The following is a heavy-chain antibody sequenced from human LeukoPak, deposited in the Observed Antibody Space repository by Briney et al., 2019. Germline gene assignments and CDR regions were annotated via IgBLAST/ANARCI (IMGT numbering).Heavy chain of an antibody. Sequence: AVKVSCKGSGGTFTSYAISWVRHAHGQGLEWMGGVIPILGIANHAQKFQGRVTITADKSTSTAYMELSSPRSEDTAVYYCARGPIVVVVGRYGRYFDYWGQGTLVTVSS. J-gene: IGHJ4*02. V-gene: IGHV1-69*10. CDR2: VIPILGIA. CDR3: ARGPIVVVVGRYGRYFDY. D-gene: IGHD2-15*01. CDR1: GGTFTSYA.